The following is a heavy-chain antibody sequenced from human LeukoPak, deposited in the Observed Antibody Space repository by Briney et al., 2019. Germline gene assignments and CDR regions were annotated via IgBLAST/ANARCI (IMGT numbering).Heavy chain of an antibody. D-gene: IGHD3-10*01. CDR2: IYYSGST. Sequence: PSGTLSLTCTVSGGSISSSNYYWGWIRQPPGKGLEWIGSIYYSGSTYYNPSLKSRVTISVDTSKNQFSLKLTSVTAADTAVYYCASVWFGRTGLVFDYWGQGTLVTVSS. CDR3: ASVWFGRTGLVFDY. V-gene: IGHV4-39*01. J-gene: IGHJ4*02. CDR1: GGSISSSNYY.